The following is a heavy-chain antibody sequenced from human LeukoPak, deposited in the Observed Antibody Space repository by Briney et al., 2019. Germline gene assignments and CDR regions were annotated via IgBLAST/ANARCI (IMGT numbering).Heavy chain of an antibody. D-gene: IGHD3-16*02. CDR1: GGSISSYY. CDR3: ARGRTTYDYVWGSYRPPDY. V-gene: IGHV4-34*01. Sequence: KPSETLSLTXTVSGGSISSYYWSWIRQPPGKGLEWIGEINHRGSTNYNPSLKSRVTISVDTSKNQFSLKLSSVTAADTAVYYCARGRTTYDYVWGSYRPPDYWGQGTLVTVSS. CDR2: INHRGST. J-gene: IGHJ4*02.